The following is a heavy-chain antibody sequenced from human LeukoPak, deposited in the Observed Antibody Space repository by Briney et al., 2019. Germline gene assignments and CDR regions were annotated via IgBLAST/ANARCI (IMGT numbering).Heavy chain of an antibody. CDR3: AELGITMIGGV. CDR1: GFTFSNFA. V-gene: IGHV3-30*04. J-gene: IGHJ6*04. D-gene: IGHD3-10*02. Sequence: GGSLRLSCAASGFTFSNFAMHWVRQAPGKGLEWVAVISYDGSNKYYADSVKGRFTISRDNAKNSLYLQMNSLRAEDTAVYYCAELGITMIGGVWGKGTTVTISS. CDR2: ISYDGSNK.